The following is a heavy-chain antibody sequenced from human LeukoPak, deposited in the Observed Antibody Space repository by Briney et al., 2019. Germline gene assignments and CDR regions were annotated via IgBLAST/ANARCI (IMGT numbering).Heavy chain of an antibody. Sequence: ASVKVSCKASGYTFTGYYMHWVRQAPGQGLEWMGRIIPILGIANYAQKFQGRVTITADKSTSTAYMELSSLRSEDTAVYYCARDIVVGPASYFDYWGQGTLVTVSS. CDR2: IIPILGIA. CDR3: ARDIVVGPASYFDY. V-gene: IGHV1-69*04. J-gene: IGHJ4*02. CDR1: GYTFTGYY. D-gene: IGHD2-21*01.